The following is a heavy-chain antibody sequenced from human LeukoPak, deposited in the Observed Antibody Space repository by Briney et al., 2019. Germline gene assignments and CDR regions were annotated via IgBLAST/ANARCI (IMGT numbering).Heavy chain of an antibody. CDR3: ATYYDFWSGYFDY. CDR2: IYYSGST. J-gene: IGHJ4*02. Sequence: SETLSLTCTVSGGSISSSSYYWGWIRQPPGKGLEWIGSIYYSGSTYYNPSLKSRVTISVDTSKNQFSLKLSSVTAADTAVYYCATYYDFWSGYFDYWGQGTLVTVSS. CDR1: GGSISSSSYY. V-gene: IGHV4-39*07. D-gene: IGHD3-3*01.